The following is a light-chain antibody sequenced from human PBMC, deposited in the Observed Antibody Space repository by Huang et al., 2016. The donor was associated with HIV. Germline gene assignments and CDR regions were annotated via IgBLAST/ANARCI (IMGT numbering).Light chain of an antibody. V-gene: IGKV1-39*01. CDR3: QQGYSALIT. Sequence: DILLTQSPSSLSASVGDRVTITCRASQNINTYLNWYQQKPGKAPNLLIHSASTLQTGVPSRFSGSGSGTDFTLTVNSLQPEDSTTYYCQQGYSALITFDQGTRL. CDR1: QNINTY. J-gene: IGKJ5*01. CDR2: SAS.